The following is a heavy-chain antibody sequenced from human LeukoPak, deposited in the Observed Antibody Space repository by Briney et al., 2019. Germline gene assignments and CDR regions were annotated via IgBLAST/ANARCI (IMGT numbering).Heavy chain of an antibody. V-gene: IGHV1-18*01. CDR3: ARERVYYGSRSYFLEY. CDR1: GYTFTSYG. CDR2: ISAYNGNT. J-gene: IGHJ4*02. D-gene: IGHD3-10*01. Sequence: GASVKVSCKASGYTFTSYGISWVRQAPGQGLEWMGWISAYNGNTNYAQKLQGRVTMTTDTSTSTAYMELRSLRSDDTAVYYCARERVYYGSRSYFLEYWGQGTLVTVSS.